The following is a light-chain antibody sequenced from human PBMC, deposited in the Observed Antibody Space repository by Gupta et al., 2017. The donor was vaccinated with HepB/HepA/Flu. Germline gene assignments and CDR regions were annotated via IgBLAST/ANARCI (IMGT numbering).Light chain of an antibody. Sequence: EIVLTQSPDTLSLSPGERATLSCRASQSVSSSYLAWYQQKPGQAPRLLIYGTSSRATGIPDRFRGSGSGTDFTLTITRLEPGDFAVYYCQQYGSSPLCSFGQGTKLEIK. CDR3: QQYGSSPLCS. V-gene: IGKV3-20*01. CDR1: QSVSSSY. CDR2: GTS. J-gene: IGKJ2*04.